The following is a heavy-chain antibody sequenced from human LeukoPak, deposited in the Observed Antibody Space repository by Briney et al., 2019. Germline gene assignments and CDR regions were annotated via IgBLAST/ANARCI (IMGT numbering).Heavy chain of an antibody. D-gene: IGHD2-2*01. CDR2: ISSSSSYI. CDR3: ARDGLGYCSSTSCYYYYYMDV. CDR1: GFTFSDYY. V-gene: IGHV3-21*01. Sequence: GGSLRLSCAASGFTFSDYYMNWVRQAPGKGLEWVSSISSSSSYIYYADSVKGRFTISRDNAKNSLYLQMNSLRAEDTAVYYCARDGLGYCSSTSCYYYYYMDVWGKGTTVTVSS. J-gene: IGHJ6*03.